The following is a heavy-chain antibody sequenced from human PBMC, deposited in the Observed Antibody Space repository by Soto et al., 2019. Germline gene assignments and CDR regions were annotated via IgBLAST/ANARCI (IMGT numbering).Heavy chain of an antibody. V-gene: IGHV3-23*01. Sequence: GGSLRLSCAASGFTFSSYAMSWVRQAPGKGLEWVSAISGSGGSTYYADSVKGRFTISRDNSKNTLYLQMNSLRAEDTAVYYCAKESISSWIYYYYGMDVWGQGTTVTVSS. J-gene: IGHJ6*02. CDR1: GFTFSSYA. D-gene: IGHD6-13*01. CDR3: AKESISSWIYYYYGMDV. CDR2: ISGSGGST.